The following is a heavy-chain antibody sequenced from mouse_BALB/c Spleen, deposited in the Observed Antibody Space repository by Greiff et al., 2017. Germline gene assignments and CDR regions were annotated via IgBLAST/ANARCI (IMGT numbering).Heavy chain of an antibody. D-gene: IGHD2-10*01. CDR1: GYTFTSYW. CDR3: ARPYYGNYVTFSFDY. J-gene: IGHJ2*01. V-gene: IGHV1-7*01. Sequence: QVQLQQSGAELAKPGASVKMSCKASGYTFTSYWMHWVKQRPGQGLEWIGYINPSTGYTEYNQKFKDKATLTADKSSSTAYMQLSSLTSEDSAVYYCARPYYGNYVTFSFDYWGQGTTLTVSS. CDR2: INPSTGYT.